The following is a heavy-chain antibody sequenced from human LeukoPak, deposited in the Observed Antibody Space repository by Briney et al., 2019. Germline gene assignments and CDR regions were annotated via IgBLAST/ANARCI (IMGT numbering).Heavy chain of an antibody. CDR1: GFTFTGYA. Sequence: GGSPRLSCAASGFTFTGYAMTWVRQAPRKGLEWVSAISGSGGGTYYADSVKGRFTISRDNSKNTLYLQMNSLRAEDTAVYYCAKDLRFGDSPGNRFDYWGQGTLVTVSS. CDR3: AKDLRFGDSPGNRFDY. CDR2: ISGSGGGT. D-gene: IGHD3-10*01. J-gene: IGHJ4*02. V-gene: IGHV3-23*01.